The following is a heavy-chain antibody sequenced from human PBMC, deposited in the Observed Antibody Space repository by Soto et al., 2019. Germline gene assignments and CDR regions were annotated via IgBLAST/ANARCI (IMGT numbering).Heavy chain of an antibody. J-gene: IGHJ5*02. CDR1: RGTFSRYA. Sequence: SVNVSCKPSRGTFSRYAISWVRQAPGQGREWMGGISLIFGTANYAQKFQGRVTITADESTSTAYMELSSLRSEDTAVYCCARDSNDSSGYYSLLAGLDPWGQGTLVTV. D-gene: IGHD3-22*01. CDR3: ARDSNDSSGYYSLLAGLDP. CDR2: ISLIFGTA. V-gene: IGHV1-69*13.